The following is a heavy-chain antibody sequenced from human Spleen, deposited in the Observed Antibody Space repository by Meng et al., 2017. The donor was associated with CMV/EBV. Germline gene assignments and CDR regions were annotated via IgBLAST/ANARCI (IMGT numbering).Heavy chain of an antibody. CDR3: VHGGSYYQFLDY. Sequence: CTASGFTFSSYAMSWVRQAPGKGLECVSAISGSGGSTYFADSVKGRFTISRDNAKNSLYLQMNSLRAEDTAVYYCVHGGSYYQFLDYWGQGTLVTVSS. J-gene: IGHJ4*02. D-gene: IGHD1-26*01. CDR2: ISGSGGST. CDR1: GFTFSSYA. V-gene: IGHV3-23*01.